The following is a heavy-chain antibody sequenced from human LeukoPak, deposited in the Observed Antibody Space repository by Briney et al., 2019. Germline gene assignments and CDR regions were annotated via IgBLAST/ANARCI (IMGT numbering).Heavy chain of an antibody. V-gene: IGHV3-21*01. CDR3: ARVRIQPWPGAFDI. CDR1: GFTFSSYS. CDR2: ISSRGSYI. J-gene: IGHJ3*02. D-gene: IGHD5-18*01. Sequence: GGSLRLSCAASGFTFSSYSMNWVRQAPGKGLEWVSSISSRGSYIYNADSVKGRFTISRDNAKSSLYLQMNSLRAEDTALYYCARVRIQPWPGAFDIWGQGTMVTVSS.